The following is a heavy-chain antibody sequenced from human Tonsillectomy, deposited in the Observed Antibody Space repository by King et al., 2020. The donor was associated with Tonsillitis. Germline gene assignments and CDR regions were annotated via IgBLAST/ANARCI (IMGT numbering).Heavy chain of an antibody. V-gene: IGHV3-30*02. D-gene: IGHD6-19*01. CDR1: GFTFSSYG. CDR3: AKDRQSLYYYYGMDV. CDR2: IRYDGSYK. Sequence: VQLVESGGGVVQPGGSLRLSCEVSGFTFSSYGMYWVRQAPGKGLEWVAFIRYDGSYKYYAESVKGRFTISRDNSKNTLYLQMNSLRAEDTAVYYCAKDRQSLYYYYGMDVGGQGTTVTVSS. J-gene: IGHJ6*02.